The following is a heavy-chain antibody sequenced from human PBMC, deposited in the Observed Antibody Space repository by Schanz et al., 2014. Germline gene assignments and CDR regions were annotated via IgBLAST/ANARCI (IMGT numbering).Heavy chain of an antibody. J-gene: IGHJ4*02. CDR3: VRDSFFAFDY. D-gene: IGHD3-3*01. CDR2: ISHDGYST. Sequence: QVQLVDSGGGLVKPGGSLRLSCAASGFTLSSYGMHWVRQAPGKGLEYVSAISHDGYSTYYADSVKGRFTISRDNAKNSLYLEMNSLRAEDTAVYYCVRDSFFAFDYWGQGTLVTVSS. CDR1: GFTLSSYG. V-gene: IGHV3-64*04.